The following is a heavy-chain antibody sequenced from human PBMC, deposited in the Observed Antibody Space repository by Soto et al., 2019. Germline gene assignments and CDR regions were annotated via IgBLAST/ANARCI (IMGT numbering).Heavy chain of an antibody. Sequence: QPGGSLRLSCTASGFTFGGYAMSWVRQAPGKGLEWVGSIRGKAYGRTTEYAASVKDRFTISRDDSKSIAHLQMNSLKTEDTAVYYCARYRLAADLSDFDYWGQGTLVTVSS. CDR2: IRGKAYGRTT. CDR3: ARYRLAADLSDFDY. V-gene: IGHV3-49*04. CDR1: GFTFGGYA. D-gene: IGHD6-13*01. J-gene: IGHJ4*02.